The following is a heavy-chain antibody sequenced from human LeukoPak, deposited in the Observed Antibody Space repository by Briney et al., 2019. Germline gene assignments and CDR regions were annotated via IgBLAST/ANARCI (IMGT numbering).Heavy chain of an antibody. Sequence: GGSLRLSCAASGFSFSSYSMNWVRQAPGKGLEWVSYISHTGTTMSYADSVKGRFTISRDNARNSLYLQMNSLRAEDTAVYYCARDRSGEQLVRDAFDIWGQGTMVTVSS. CDR3: ARDRSGEQLVRDAFDI. CDR1: GFSFSSYS. J-gene: IGHJ3*02. CDR2: ISHTGTTM. V-gene: IGHV3-48*04. D-gene: IGHD6-6*01.